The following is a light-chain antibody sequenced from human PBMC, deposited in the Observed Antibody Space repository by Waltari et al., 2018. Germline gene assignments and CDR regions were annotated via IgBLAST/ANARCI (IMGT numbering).Light chain of an antibody. J-gene: IGLJ3*02. Sequence: QSALTQPASVSASPGQSITISSTGTRGSIGSSTYVSWYQQHPGNAPKLMIYAVIHRPSGVSNRFSGSKSGNTASLTISGLQAEDEAYYYCMSYTTTITWVFGGGTKLTVL. CDR3: MSYTTTITWV. CDR1: RGSIGSSTY. CDR2: AVI. V-gene: IGLV2-14*03.